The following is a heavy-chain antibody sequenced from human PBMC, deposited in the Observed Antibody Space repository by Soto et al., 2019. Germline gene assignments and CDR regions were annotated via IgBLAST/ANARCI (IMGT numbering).Heavy chain of an antibody. CDR1: GFTFSSYG. D-gene: IGHD4-17*01. Sequence: VQLVESGGGVVQPGRSLRLSCAASGFTFSSYGMHWVRQAPGKGLEWVAVISYDGSNKYYADSVKGRFTISRDNSKNTLYLQMNSLRAEDTAVYYCAKGSTVTTWAGSDYWGQGTLVTVSS. V-gene: IGHV3-30*18. J-gene: IGHJ4*02. CDR3: AKGSTVTTWAGSDY. CDR2: ISYDGSNK.